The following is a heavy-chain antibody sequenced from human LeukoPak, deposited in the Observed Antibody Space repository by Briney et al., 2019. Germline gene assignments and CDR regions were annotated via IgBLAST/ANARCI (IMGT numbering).Heavy chain of an antibody. V-gene: IGHV3-30*02. Sequence: GGSLRLSCAVSGFTFSDYAMHWVRQAPGKGLEWVASIQSNGNEKYSSDSLKGRSTISRDNSKNTLYLQMNTVRPEDTAVFYCARGVTSWPQGPYHFDYWGQGILITVSS. CDR1: GFTFSDYA. D-gene: IGHD2-2*01. CDR3: ARGVTSWPQGPYHFDY. J-gene: IGHJ4*02. CDR2: IQSNGNEK.